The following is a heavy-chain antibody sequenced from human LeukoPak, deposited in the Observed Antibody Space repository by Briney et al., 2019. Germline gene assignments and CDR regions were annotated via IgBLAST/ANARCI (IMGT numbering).Heavy chain of an antibody. D-gene: IGHD2-21*01. Sequence: TSETLSLTCTVSGYSISSGYYWGWIRQPPGKGLEWIGSIYHSGSTYYNPSLKSRVTISVDTSKNQFSLKLSSVTAADTAMYFCAKYIRDSGTYYLDYWGQGTLVTASS. J-gene: IGHJ4*02. CDR2: IYHSGST. CDR3: AKYIRDSGTYYLDY. CDR1: GYSISSGYY. V-gene: IGHV4-38-2*02.